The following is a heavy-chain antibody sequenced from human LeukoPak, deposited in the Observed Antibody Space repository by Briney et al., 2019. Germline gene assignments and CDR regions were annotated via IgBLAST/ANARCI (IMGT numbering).Heavy chain of an antibody. CDR2: ISDSGGRT. J-gene: IGHJ4*02. D-gene: IGHD3-22*01. V-gene: IGHV3-23*01. Sequence: PGGSLRLSCAVSEITLSNYGMSWVRQAPGKGLEWVAGISDSGGRTNYADSVKGRFTISRDSPKNTVYLQMNSLRAEDTAVYFCAKRGVVIRVILVGFHKEAYYFDSWGQGALVTVSS. CDR3: AKRGVVIRVILVGFHKEAYYFDS. CDR1: EITLSNYG.